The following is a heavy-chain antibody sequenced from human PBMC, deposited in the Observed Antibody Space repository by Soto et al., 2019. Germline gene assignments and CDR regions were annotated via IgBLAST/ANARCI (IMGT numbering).Heavy chain of an antibody. CDR3: AREGIATAGPHFDY. Sequence: GGSLRLSCAASGFIFRTYEMNWVRQAPGKGLEWISYISSTDNTIFYADSVKGRFTISRDNARNSLYLQMNSLRAEDTAVYYCAREGIATAGPHFDYWGQGILVTVSS. V-gene: IGHV3-48*03. CDR1: GFIFRTYE. J-gene: IGHJ4*02. D-gene: IGHD6-13*01. CDR2: ISSTDNTI.